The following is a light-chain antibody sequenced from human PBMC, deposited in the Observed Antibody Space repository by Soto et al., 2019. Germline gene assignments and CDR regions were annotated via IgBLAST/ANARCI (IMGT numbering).Light chain of an antibody. CDR3: QQRYNWPLT. CDR2: RAS. Sequence: ELLQSPGTLSLSPGGRCTLSCMAIQSVSSTYLAWYAQKPGQAPRPLMYRASSRATGIPDRFSGRGSGTDVTLTISSLEPEDFEVYYCQQRYNWPLTFGGGTKVDIK. V-gene: IGKV3D-20*02. CDR1: QSVSSTY. J-gene: IGKJ4*01.